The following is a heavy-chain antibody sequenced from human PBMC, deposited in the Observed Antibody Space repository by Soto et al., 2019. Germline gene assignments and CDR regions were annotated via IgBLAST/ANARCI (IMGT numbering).Heavy chain of an antibody. CDR2: LETDGSTT. V-gene: IGHV3-74*03. Sequence: EVQLVESGGGLVQPGGSLRLSCAASGFSLSDHWMHWVRQAPGKGLVWVSRLETDGSTTAYADSVRGRFPISRDNAKNTLYLQMNSLRAEDTAVYYCVRDGTSTMPYDYWGQGTLVTVSS. CDR3: VRDGTSTMPYDY. J-gene: IGHJ4*02. CDR1: GFSLSDHW. D-gene: IGHD1-1*01.